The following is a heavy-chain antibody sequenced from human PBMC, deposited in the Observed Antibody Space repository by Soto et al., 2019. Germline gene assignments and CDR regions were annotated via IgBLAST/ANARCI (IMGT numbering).Heavy chain of an antibody. Sequence: SETLSLTCAVYGGSFSGYYWSWIRQPPGKGLEWIGEINHSGSTNYNPSLKSRVTISVDTSKNQFSLKLSSVTAADTAVYYCARTVRYYDSPGWFDPWGQGTLVTVSS. CDR3: ARTVRYYDSPGWFDP. D-gene: IGHD3-22*01. J-gene: IGHJ5*02. CDR2: INHSGST. V-gene: IGHV4-34*01. CDR1: GGSFSGYY.